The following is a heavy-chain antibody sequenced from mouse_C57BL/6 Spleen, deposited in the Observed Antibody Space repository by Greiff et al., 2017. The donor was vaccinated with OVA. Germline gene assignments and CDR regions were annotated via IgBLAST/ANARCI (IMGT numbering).Heavy chain of an antibody. J-gene: IGHJ2*01. V-gene: IGHV1-5*01. CDR2: IYPGNSDT. D-gene: IGHD2-4*01. CDR1: GYTFTSYW. CDR3: TRRYYDYGFDY. Sequence: VQLQQSGTVLARPGASVKMSCKTSGYTFTSYWMHWVKQRPGQGLEWIGAIYPGNSDTSYNQKFKGKATLTAVTSASTAYMELSSLTNEDSAVYYCTRRYYDYGFDYWGQGTTLTVSS.